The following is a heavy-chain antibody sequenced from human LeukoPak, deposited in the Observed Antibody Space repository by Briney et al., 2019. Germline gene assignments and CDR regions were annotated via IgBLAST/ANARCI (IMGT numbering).Heavy chain of an antibody. J-gene: IGHJ2*01. D-gene: IGHD5-24*01. V-gene: IGHV4-59*01. CDR1: GGSINKYH. CDR2: IYYTGST. CDR3: ARDPGDGYSVWYFDL. Sequence: SETLSLTCTVSGGSINKYHWSWIRQPAGKGLEWIGYIYYTGSTSYNPSLKSRVTISVDTSKNQFSLKVSSVTAADTALYYCARDPGDGYSVWYFDLWGRGTLVTVSS.